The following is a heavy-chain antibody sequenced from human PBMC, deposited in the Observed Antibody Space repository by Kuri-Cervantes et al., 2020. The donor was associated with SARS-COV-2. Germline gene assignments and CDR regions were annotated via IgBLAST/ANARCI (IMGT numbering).Heavy chain of an antibody. Sequence: ASVKVSCKAPESTFPNYDINWVRQATGQGLEWMGMVKTDSGNTLYAQIFQGRVTMTRDTSISTAYMELSRLRSDDTAVHYCATVTLAWELLHSYYYYMDVWGKGTTVTVSS. CDR2: VKTDSGNT. CDR3: ATVTLAWELLHSYYYYMDV. V-gene: IGHV1-8*01. J-gene: IGHJ6*03. D-gene: IGHD1-26*01. CDR1: ESTFPNYD.